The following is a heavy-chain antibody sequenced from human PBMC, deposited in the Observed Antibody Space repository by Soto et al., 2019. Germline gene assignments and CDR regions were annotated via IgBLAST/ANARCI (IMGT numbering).Heavy chain of an antibody. CDR3: DRGRCVYKTLDY. CDR2: IYDSGGT. V-gene: IGHV4-59*01. CDR1: CGSLYNYY. D-gene: IGHD1-1*01. Sequence: SGTLSLTCAVSCGSLYNYYWSWIRQPPGKGLEWIGYIYDSGGTNYNPSLKSRVTISADDYKKQFAIKLSYMTGADEAVEYCDRGRCVYKTLDYWGQGTLVTVSS. J-gene: IGHJ4*02.